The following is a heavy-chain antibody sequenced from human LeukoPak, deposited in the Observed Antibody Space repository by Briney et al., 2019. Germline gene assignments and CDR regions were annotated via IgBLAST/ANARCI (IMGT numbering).Heavy chain of an antibody. CDR3: ARAATLAGPFDY. J-gene: IGHJ4*02. Sequence: PGGSLRLSCAASGFIVSSNYMSWVRQAPGKGLEWVSTIYSGGSTYYADSVKGRFTISRDNSQNTLYLQMNSLRAEDTAVYYCARAATLAGPFDYWGRGTLVTVSA. V-gene: IGHV3-53*01. CDR1: GFIVSSNY. D-gene: IGHD6-13*01. CDR2: IYSGGST.